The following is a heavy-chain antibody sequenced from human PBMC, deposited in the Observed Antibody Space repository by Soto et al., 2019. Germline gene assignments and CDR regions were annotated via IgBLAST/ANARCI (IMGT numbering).Heavy chain of an antibody. Sequence: ASVKVSCKASGGTFSSYAISWVRQAPGQGLEWMGGIIPIFGTANYAQKFQGRVTITADESTSTAYMELSSLRSEDTAVYYCARDRDYYYYYYGMDVWGQGTTVTVS. CDR2: IIPIFGTA. V-gene: IGHV1-69*13. CDR3: ARDRDYYYYYYGMDV. J-gene: IGHJ6*02. D-gene: IGHD3-10*01. CDR1: GGTFSSYA.